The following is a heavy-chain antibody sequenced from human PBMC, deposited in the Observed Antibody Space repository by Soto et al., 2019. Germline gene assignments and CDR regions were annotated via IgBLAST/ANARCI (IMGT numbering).Heavy chain of an antibody. V-gene: IGHV3-23*01. CDR3: AKEIVVVITTGGAFDI. CDR2: ISGSGGST. D-gene: IGHD3-22*01. J-gene: IGHJ3*02. CDR1: GFTFSSYA. Sequence: GGSLRLSCAASGFTFSSYAMSWVRQAPGKGLEWVSAISGSGGSTYYADSVKGRFTISRDNSKNTLYLQMNSLRAEDTAVYYCAKEIVVVITTGGAFDIWGQGTMVTVSS.